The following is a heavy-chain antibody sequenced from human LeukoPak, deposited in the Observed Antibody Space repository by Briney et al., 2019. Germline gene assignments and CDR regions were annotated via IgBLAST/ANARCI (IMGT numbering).Heavy chain of an antibody. V-gene: IGHV4-34*01. CDR1: GGSFSGYS. D-gene: IGHD6-25*01. Sequence: LETLSLTYAVYGGSFSGYSWGCIRQPPGKGLEWIGEINHSGSTNYNPSLKSRVTISVDMSKNQFSLKLSSVTAADTAVYYCARKWAANYYTDVWGKGATVTISS. CDR3: ARKWAANYYTDV. J-gene: IGHJ6*03. CDR2: INHSGST.